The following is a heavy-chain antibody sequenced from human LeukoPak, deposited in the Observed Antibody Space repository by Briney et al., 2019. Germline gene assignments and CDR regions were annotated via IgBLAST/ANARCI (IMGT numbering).Heavy chain of an antibody. J-gene: IGHJ5*02. V-gene: IGHV4-34*01. CDR1: GGSFSGYY. D-gene: IGHD3-3*02. Sequence: SETLSLTCAVYGGSFSGYYWSWIRQPPGKGLEWIGEINHSGSTNYNPSLKSRVTISVDTSKNQFSLKLSSVTAADTAVYCCARAFNWFDPWGQGTLVTVSS. CDR3: ARAFNWFDP. CDR2: INHSGST.